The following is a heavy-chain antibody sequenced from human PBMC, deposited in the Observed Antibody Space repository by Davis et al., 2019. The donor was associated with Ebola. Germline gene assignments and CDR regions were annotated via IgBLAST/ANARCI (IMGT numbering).Heavy chain of an antibody. CDR3: AMSSGWYRRFDY. D-gene: IGHD6-19*01. CDR2: ISYDGSNK. Sequence: PGGSLRLSCAASGFTFSSYAMHWVRQAPGKGLEWVAVISYDGSNKYYADSVKGRFTISRDNSKNTLYLQMNSLRAEDTAVYYCAMSSGWYRRFDYWGQGTLVTVSS. V-gene: IGHV3-30-3*01. J-gene: IGHJ4*02. CDR1: GFTFSSYA.